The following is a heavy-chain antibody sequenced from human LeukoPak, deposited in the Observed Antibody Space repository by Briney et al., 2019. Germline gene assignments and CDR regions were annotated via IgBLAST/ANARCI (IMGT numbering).Heavy chain of an antibody. CDR3: ARGRNYFDY. CDR2: IIPVLEMA. J-gene: IGHJ4*01. Sequence: SVKVSCKVPGGTFNTYGITWVRQAPGQGLEWMGRIIPVLEMATYAQKYEGKVKITADKSTTTIYLFLSSLTSDDTAVYYCARGRNYFDYWGQGSLVTVSS. CDR1: GGTFNTYG. V-gene: IGHV1-69*04.